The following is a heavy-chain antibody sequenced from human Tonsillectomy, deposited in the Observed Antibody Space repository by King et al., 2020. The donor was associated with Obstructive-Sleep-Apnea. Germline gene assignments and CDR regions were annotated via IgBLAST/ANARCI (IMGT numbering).Heavy chain of an antibody. CDR1: GFTFSSYS. J-gene: IGHJ4*02. Sequence: VQLVESGGGLVKPGGSLRLSCAASGFTFSSYSMNWVRQAPGKGLEWVSSISSSSSYIYYADPVKGRFTISRDNAKNSLYLQMNSLRAEDTAVYYCARDSSYTATFDYWGQGTLVTVTS. D-gene: IGHD5-18*01. CDR2: ISSSSSYI. V-gene: IGHV3-21*01. CDR3: ARDSSYTATFDY.